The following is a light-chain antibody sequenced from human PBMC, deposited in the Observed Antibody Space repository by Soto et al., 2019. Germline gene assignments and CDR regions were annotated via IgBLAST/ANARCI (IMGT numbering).Light chain of an antibody. CDR2: GAS. CDR1: QSVNIN. Sequence: EIVSTQSPGTLSLSPGERATLSCRASQSVNINLAWYQQKPGQAPRLLIYGASTRATGIPARFSGSGSGTEFTLTISSLQSEDFAVYYCQQYNNWPPVTFGGGTKVDIK. J-gene: IGKJ4*01. V-gene: IGKV3-15*01. CDR3: QQYNNWPPVT.